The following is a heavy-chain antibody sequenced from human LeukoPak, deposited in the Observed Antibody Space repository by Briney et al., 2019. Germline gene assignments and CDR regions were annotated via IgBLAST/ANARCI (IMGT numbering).Heavy chain of an antibody. CDR2: IYSGGST. CDR3: AKRGPYGDYVPLFDP. D-gene: IGHD4-17*01. Sequence: GGSLRLSCAASGFTVSSNYMSWVRQAPGKGLEWVSVIYSGGSTYYADSVKGRFTISRDNSKNTLYLQMNSLRAEDTAVYYCAKRGPYGDYVPLFDPWGQGTLVTVSS. J-gene: IGHJ5*02. V-gene: IGHV3-53*05. CDR1: GFTVSSNY.